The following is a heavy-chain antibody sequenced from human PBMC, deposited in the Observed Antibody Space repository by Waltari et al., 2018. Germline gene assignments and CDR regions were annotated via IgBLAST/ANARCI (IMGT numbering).Heavy chain of an antibody. V-gene: IGHV3-48*03. CDR3: ARQFAY. CDR1: GITLSSNG. Sequence: VQLVESGGGLVQPGGSLRLSCATSGITLSSNGMNWVRQAPGKGLGWVSYISGSGSTIYYADSVRGRFTISRDTANNSLYLQMNNLRADDTGVYYCARQFAYWGQGALVTVSS. CDR2: ISGSGSTI. J-gene: IGHJ4*02.